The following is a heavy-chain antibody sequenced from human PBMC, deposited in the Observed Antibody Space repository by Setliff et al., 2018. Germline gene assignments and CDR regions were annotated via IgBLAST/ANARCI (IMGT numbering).Heavy chain of an antibody. D-gene: IGHD2-21*02. CDR1: GFTFSIYS. CDR3: ARSGGDHCCPLYHHYYMDV. Sequence: GGSLRLSCAASGFTFSIYSMNWVRQAPGKGLEWISYTSSGSNSICYADSVMGRFTISRDNDRNFLYLQMNRLRPEDTAVYYCARSGGDHCCPLYHHYYMDVWGTGTTVTVSS. V-gene: IGHV3-48*01. J-gene: IGHJ6*03. CDR2: TSSGSNSI.